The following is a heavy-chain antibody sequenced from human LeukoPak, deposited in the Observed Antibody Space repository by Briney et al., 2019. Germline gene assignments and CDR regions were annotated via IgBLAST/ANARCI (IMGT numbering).Heavy chain of an antibody. V-gene: IGHV3-21*01. J-gene: IGHJ6*02. CDR1: GFTFSSYS. CDR2: ISSSSSYI. Sequence: GSLRLSCAASGFTFSSYSMNWVRQAPGKGLEWVSSISSSSSYIYYADSVKGRFTISRDNAKNSLYLQMNSLRAEDTAVYYCARESDSSGYYLPYYYYGMDVWGQGTTVTVSS. D-gene: IGHD3-22*01. CDR3: ARESDSSGYYLPYYYYGMDV.